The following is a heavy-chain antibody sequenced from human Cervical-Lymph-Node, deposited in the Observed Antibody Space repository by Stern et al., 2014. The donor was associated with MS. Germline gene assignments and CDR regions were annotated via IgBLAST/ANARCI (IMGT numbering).Heavy chain of an antibody. CDR1: GYSFTANW. V-gene: IGHV5-51*01. J-gene: IGHJ4*02. Sequence: EVQLVESGAEVKKPGESLKISCKGSGYSFTANWIAWVRQMPGKGLEWMGIIYPGESDPRYSPSFQGQVTISADRSISTAYLQWSSLKAADTAMYYCARDYGDYAFDYWGQGTLVTVSS. CDR2: IYPGESDP. D-gene: IGHD4-17*01. CDR3: ARDYGDYAFDY.